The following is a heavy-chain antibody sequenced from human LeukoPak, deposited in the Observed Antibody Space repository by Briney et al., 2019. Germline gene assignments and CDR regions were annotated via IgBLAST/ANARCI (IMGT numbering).Heavy chain of an antibody. D-gene: IGHD5-12*01. Sequence: GGSLRLSCEGSGFTFSNYWMSWVRQAPGKGLEWVGFIRSKAYGGTTEYAASVKGRFTISRDDSKSIAYLQMNSLKTEDTAVYYCTPCGFRDYYGMDVWGQGTTVTVSS. V-gene: IGHV3-49*04. CDR3: TPCGFRDYYGMDV. CDR1: GFTFSNYW. J-gene: IGHJ6*02. CDR2: IRSKAYGGTT.